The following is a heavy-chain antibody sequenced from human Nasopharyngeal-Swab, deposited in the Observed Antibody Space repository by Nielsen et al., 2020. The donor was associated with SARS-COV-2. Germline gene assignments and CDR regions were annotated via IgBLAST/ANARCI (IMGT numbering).Heavy chain of an antibody. Sequence: GESLKISCAASGFTFSSYSMNWVRQAPGKGLEWVSYISSSSSTIYYADSVKGRFTISRDNSKNTLYLQMNSLRAEDTAVYYCAKDRVVAATRAFDIWGQGTMVTVSS. CDR1: GFTFSSYS. D-gene: IGHD2-15*01. CDR2: ISSSSSTI. CDR3: AKDRVVAATRAFDI. J-gene: IGHJ3*02. V-gene: IGHV3-48*01.